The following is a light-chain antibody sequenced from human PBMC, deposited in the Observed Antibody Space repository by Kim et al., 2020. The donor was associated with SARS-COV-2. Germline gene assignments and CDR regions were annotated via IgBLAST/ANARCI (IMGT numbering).Light chain of an antibody. Sequence: QSALTQPASVSGSPGQSITISCTVTSSDVGGYNYVSWYQQYPGKAPKLMIYDVSKRPSGVSNRFSGSKSGNTASLTISGLQAEDEADYYCSSYRSSGYVFGTGTKVTVL. CDR2: DVS. J-gene: IGLJ1*01. V-gene: IGLV2-14*03. CDR1: SSDVGGYNY. CDR3: SSYRSSGYV.